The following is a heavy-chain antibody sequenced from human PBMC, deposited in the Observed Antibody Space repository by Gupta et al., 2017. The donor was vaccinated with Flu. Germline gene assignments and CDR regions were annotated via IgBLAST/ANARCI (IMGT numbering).Heavy chain of an antibody. D-gene: IGHD3-16*01. Sequence: DVQLSQSRGGSVRPGGSLTLSCDVSGVDISTTAMTWVRQMSGRRLEWVSTIGSAGGASYCDSVKGRFILARDTSKGKLSLQMTDLRADDTAVYDCVKPVAGSTFAGGRWGPGTRVTVSS. CDR2: IGSAGGA. CDR1: GVDISTTA. CDR3: VKPVAGSTFAGGR. V-gene: IGHV3-23*02. J-gene: IGHJ4*02.